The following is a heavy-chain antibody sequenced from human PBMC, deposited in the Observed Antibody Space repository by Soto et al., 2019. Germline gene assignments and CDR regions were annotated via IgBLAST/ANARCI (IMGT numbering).Heavy chain of an antibody. J-gene: IGHJ4*02. CDR1: GFTFSTSN. CDR2: ITSSSSTI. CDR3: ARLTTVSPGY. V-gene: IGHV3-48*02. Sequence: EVQLVESGGGLVQPGGSLRLSCVASGFTFSTSNMNWVRQAPGKGLEWLSYITSSSSTIYYADSVKGRFIISRDNAKNSLFLQMSSLRDEDTAVYYCARLTTVSPGYWGQGTLVTVSS. D-gene: IGHD1-1*01.